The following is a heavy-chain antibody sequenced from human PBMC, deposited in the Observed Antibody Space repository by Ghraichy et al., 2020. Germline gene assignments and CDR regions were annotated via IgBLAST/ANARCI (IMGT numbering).Heavy chain of an antibody. CDR1: GFTFSNFT. D-gene: IGHD2-15*01. J-gene: IGHJ4*02. CDR2: LTNSGDTK. Sequence: GGSLRLSCAVSGFTFSNFTMNWVRQAPGKGLEWVSGLTNSGDTKYYADSVKGRFTISRDNSKNTLYLHMDSLRADDTAVYHCATGHSTDSWGQGTLVTVSS. CDR3: ATGHSTDS. V-gene: IGHV3-23*01.